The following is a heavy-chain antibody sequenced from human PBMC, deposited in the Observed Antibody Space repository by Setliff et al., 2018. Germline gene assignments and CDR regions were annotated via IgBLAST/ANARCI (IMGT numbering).Heavy chain of an antibody. D-gene: IGHD1-1*01. CDR3: TSAKLERRTGHHYYMDV. V-gene: IGHV3-15*01. J-gene: IGHJ6*03. Sequence: GGSLRLSCAASGFTFSGSAMHWVRQAPGKGLEWVGRIKAKTEGGTTAYAAPVKGRFTFSRDDSKNTLYLQMNNLKTEDTATYYCTSAKLERRTGHHYYMDVWGKGTKVTVSS. CDR2: IKAKTEGGTT. CDR1: GFTFSGSA.